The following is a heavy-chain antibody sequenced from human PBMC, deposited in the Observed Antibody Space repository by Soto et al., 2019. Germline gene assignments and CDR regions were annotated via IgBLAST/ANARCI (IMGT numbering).Heavy chain of an antibody. CDR1: GYTFTSYA. J-gene: IGHJ6*02. CDR3: ARDLSAAIGHYYYGMDV. Sequence: ASVKVSCKASGYTFTSYAMHWVRQAPGQRLEWTGWINAGNGNTKYSQKFQGRVTITRDTSASTAYMELSSLRSEDTAVYYCARDLSAAIGHYYYGMDVWGQGTTVTVSS. V-gene: IGHV1-3*01. D-gene: IGHD2-2*01. CDR2: INAGNGNT.